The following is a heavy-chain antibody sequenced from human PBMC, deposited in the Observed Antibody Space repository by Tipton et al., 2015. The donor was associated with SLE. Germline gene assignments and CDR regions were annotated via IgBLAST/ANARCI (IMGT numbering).Heavy chain of an antibody. CDR3: ARVVTVVATHYYDMDV. CDR2: VYESGTT. V-gene: IGHV4-39*07. CDR1: GGYITSDIYY. Sequence: TLSLNCFVSGGYITSDIYYWGWIRQPPGKGLEWIGSVYESGTTYYNPSLKSRVTMSVDTSKTQFSLKLSSLTAADTAVYYCARVVTVVATHYYDMDVWGQGTTVTVSS. D-gene: IGHD2-15*01. J-gene: IGHJ6*02.